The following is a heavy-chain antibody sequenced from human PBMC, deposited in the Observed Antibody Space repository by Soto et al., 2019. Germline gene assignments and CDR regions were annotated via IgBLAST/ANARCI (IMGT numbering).Heavy chain of an antibody. D-gene: IGHD1-26*01. J-gene: IGHJ4*02. V-gene: IGHV3-7*02. Sequence: VQLVESGGDLVRPGGSLRLSCAASGFIFSRHWMTWVRQAPGKGLEWVANIKHDGTETYLVDSVRGRLTISRDNAKNSVYLPMNSLRVDDTAVYYCARYSGWFIDYWGQGNLVTVSS. CDR3: ARYSGWFIDY. CDR2: IKHDGTET. CDR1: GFIFSRHW.